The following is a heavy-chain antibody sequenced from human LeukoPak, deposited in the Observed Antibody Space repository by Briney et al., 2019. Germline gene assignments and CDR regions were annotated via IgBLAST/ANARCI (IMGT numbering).Heavy chain of an antibody. CDR1: GFTFSSYG. Sequence: SGGSLRLSCAASGFTFSSYGMHWVRQAPGKGLEWVAVISYDGSNKYYADSVKGRFTISRDNSKNTLYLQMNSLRAEDTAVYYCAKDGSSWYGMDVWGQGTTVTVSS. J-gene: IGHJ6*02. CDR2: ISYDGSNK. CDR3: AKDGSSWYGMDV. V-gene: IGHV3-30*18. D-gene: IGHD6-13*01.